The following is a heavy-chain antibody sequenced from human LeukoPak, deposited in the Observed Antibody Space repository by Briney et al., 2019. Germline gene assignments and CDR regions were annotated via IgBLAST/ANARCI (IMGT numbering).Heavy chain of an antibody. V-gene: IGHV4-34*01. CDR3: ARVSQLGILYHYYYMDV. CDR2: INHSGST. D-gene: IGHD7-27*01. CDR1: GRSVSASY. Sequence: SETLSLTCAVYGRSVSASYSYSIRQPPGNWLAWIGGINHSGSTNFNPSLKSRVTISVDTSKNQFSLKLSSVTAADTAVYYCARVSQLGILYHYYYMDVWGNGTTVTVSS. J-gene: IGHJ6*03.